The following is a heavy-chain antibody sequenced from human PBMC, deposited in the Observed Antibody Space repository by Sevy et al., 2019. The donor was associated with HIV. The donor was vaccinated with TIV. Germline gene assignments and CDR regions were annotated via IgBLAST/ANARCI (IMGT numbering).Heavy chain of an antibody. CDR3: TRWKGAQSIFDY. CDR2: FKSRPYGGTL. Sequence: GGSLRLSCTASGFSFGDYAMNWVRQAPGKGLEWVAFFKSRPYGGTLDHAKSVKGRFTIARDDSKRIVYLPMNDLRTEDTCVYYSTRWKGAQSIFDYWGQGALVTVSS. J-gene: IGHJ4*02. D-gene: IGHD1-1*01. V-gene: IGHV3-49*04. CDR1: GFSFGDYA.